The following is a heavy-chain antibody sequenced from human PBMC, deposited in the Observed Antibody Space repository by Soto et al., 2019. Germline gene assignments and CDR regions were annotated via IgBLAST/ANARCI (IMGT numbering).Heavy chain of an antibody. Sequence: SETLSLTCTVSGGSISSGGYYWSWIRQHPGKGLEWIGYIYYSGSTYYNPSLKSRVTISVDTSKNQFSLKLSSVTAADTAVYYCAREVGGTTAYWFDPWGQGTLVTVS. CDR1: GGSISSGGYY. CDR3: AREVGGTTAYWFDP. J-gene: IGHJ5*02. D-gene: IGHD1-7*01. CDR2: IYYSGST. V-gene: IGHV4-31*03.